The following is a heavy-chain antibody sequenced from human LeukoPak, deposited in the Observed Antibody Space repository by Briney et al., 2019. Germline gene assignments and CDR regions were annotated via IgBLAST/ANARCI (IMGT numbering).Heavy chain of an antibody. CDR2: ISHSGST. CDR3: ASLPAAYFDY. Sequence: SETLSLTCAVYGGSFSGYYWSWIRQPPGKGLEWIGEISHSGSTNYNPSLKSRVTISVDTSKNQFSLKLSSVTAADTAVYYCASLPAAYFDYWGQGTLVTVSS. D-gene: IGHD2-2*01. J-gene: IGHJ4*02. CDR1: GGSFSGYY. V-gene: IGHV4-34*01.